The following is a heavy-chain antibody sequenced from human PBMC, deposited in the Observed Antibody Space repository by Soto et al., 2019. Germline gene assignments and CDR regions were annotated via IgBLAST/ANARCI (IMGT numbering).Heavy chain of an antibody. CDR1: GFSFSYNW. CDR3: AGGQFSHGY. V-gene: IGHV3-7*01. D-gene: IGHD1-26*01. CDR2: IKDDASEK. J-gene: IGHJ4*02. Sequence: PGGSLRLSCEASGFSFSYNWMTWVRQAPGKGLEWVANIKDDASEKQYLDSVKGRFTISRDNAKNSLFLQMNSLRVEDTAVYYCAGGQFSHGYWGPGTLVTVSS.